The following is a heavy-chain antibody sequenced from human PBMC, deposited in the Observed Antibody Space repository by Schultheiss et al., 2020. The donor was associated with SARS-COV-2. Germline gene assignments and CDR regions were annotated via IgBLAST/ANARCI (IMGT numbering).Heavy chain of an antibody. Sequence: SETLSLTCTVSGGSISSGDYYWSWISQPPGKGLEWIGYIYYSGSTYYNPSLKSRVTISVDTSKNQFSLKLSSVTAADTAVYYCARVPGRVPSYYYGMDVWGQGTTVTVSS. CDR2: IYYSGST. CDR1: GGSISSGDYY. D-gene: IGHD1-1*01. CDR3: ARVPGRVPSYYYGMDV. J-gene: IGHJ6*02. V-gene: IGHV4-30-4*01.